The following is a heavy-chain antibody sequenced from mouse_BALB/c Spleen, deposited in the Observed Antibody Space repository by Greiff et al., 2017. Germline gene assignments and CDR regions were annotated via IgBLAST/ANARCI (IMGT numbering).Heavy chain of an antibody. CDR1: GFTFSSYA. CDR3: ARFYYGNPWFAY. D-gene: IGHD2-1*01. J-gene: IGHJ3*01. Sequence: EVQGVESGGGLVKPGGSLKLSCAASGFTFSSYAMSWVRQTPEKRLEWVASISSGGSTYYPDSVKGRFTISRDNARNILYLQMSSLRSEDTAMYYCARFYYGNPWFAYWGQGTLVTVSA. V-gene: IGHV5-6-5*01. CDR2: ISSGGST.